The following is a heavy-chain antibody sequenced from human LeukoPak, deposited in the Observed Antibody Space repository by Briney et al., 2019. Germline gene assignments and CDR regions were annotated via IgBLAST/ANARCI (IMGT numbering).Heavy chain of an antibody. V-gene: IGHV4-39*02. CDR2: IYYSGST. D-gene: IGHD1-26*01. CDR3: ARDGRFPPEVLPRYFDY. Sequence: SETLSLTCAVSDGSISSNSYYWGWIRQPPGKGLEWIGSIYYSGSTYYNPSLKSRVTISVDTSKNQFSLKLSSVTAADTAVYYCARDGRFPPEVLPRYFDYWGQGTLVTVSS. CDR1: DGSISSNSYY. J-gene: IGHJ4*02.